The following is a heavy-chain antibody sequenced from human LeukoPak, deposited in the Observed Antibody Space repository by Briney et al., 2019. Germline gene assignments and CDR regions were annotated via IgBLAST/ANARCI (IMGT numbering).Heavy chain of an antibody. CDR2: IYTSGTT. V-gene: IGHV4-4*07. Sequence: PSETLSLTCTVSGGSISSYYWSWIRQPAGKGQEWIGRIYTSGTTNYNPPLKSRVTISVDKSKNQFSLKLSSVTAADTAVYYCASYSSSIRMDVWGKGTTVTVSS. J-gene: IGHJ6*04. CDR1: GGSISSYY. CDR3: ASYSSSIRMDV. D-gene: IGHD6-6*01.